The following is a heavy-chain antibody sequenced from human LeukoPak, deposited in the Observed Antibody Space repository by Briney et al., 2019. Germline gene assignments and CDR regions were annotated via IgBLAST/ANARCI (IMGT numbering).Heavy chain of an antibody. D-gene: IGHD2-15*01. V-gene: IGHV3-23*01. Sequence: GGSLRLSCAASGFTFSSYAMSWVRQAPGKGLEWVSAISGSGGSTYYADSVKGRFTISRDNSKNTPYLQMNSLRAEDTAVYYCAKTQLRYCSGGSCYSGFSYWGQGTLVTVSS. CDR1: GFTFSSYA. J-gene: IGHJ4*02. CDR2: ISGSGGST. CDR3: AKTQLRYCSGGSCYSGFSY.